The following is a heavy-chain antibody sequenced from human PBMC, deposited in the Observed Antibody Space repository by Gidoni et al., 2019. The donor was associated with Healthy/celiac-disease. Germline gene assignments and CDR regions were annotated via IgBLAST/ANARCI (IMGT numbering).Heavy chain of an antibody. J-gene: IGHJ6*03. V-gene: IGHV4-30-4*01. D-gene: IGHD3-16*01. CDR1: GGSISSGDYY. CDR3: ARHDMITFGDLPQDYYYMDV. CDR2: IYYSGST. Sequence: QVQLQESGPGLVKPSQTLSLTCTVSGGSISSGDYYWSWIRQPPGKGLEWIGYIYYSGSTYYNPSLKSRVTISVDTSKNQFSLKLSSVTAADTAVYYCARHDMITFGDLPQDYYYMDVWGKGTTVTVSS.